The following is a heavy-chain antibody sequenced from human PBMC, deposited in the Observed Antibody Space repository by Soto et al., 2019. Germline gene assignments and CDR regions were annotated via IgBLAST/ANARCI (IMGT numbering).Heavy chain of an antibody. CDR3: AKTGPAGTPWDYYYALDV. Sequence: QVQLVEFGGGVVQPGRSLRLSCAASGFTFSSYGMHWVRQAPGKGLEWVAVISFDGINKFYADSVKGRFTISGDKSKNSLHLQMNSLRAEDTAEYYCAKTGPAGTPWDYYYALDVWGQGTTVTVSS. CDR2: ISFDGINK. V-gene: IGHV3-30*18. D-gene: IGHD6-13*01. CDR1: GFTFSSYG. J-gene: IGHJ6*02.